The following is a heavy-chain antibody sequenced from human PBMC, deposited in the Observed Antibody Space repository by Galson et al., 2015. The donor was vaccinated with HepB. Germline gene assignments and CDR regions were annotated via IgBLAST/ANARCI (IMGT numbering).Heavy chain of an antibody. Sequence: PALVKPTQTLTLTCTFSGFSLSTSGVGVGWIRQPPGKALEWLALIYWNDDKRYSPSLKSRLTITKDTSKNQVVLTMTNMDPVDTATYYCAHSITGTKYESGDFDYWGQGTLVTVSS. V-gene: IGHV2-5*01. J-gene: IGHJ4*02. D-gene: IGHD1-7*01. CDR2: IYWNDDK. CDR1: GFSLSTSGVG. CDR3: AHSITGTKYESGDFDY.